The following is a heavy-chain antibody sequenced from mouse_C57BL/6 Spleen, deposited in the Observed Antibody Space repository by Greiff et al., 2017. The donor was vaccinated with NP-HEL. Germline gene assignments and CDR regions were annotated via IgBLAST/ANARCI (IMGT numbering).Heavy chain of an antibody. Sequence: VQRVESGAELARPGASVKLSCKASGYTFTSYGISWVKQRTGQGLEWIGEIYPRSGNTYYNEKFKGKATLTADKSSSTAYMELRSLTSEDSAVYFCARSGYDYEFYYFDYWGQGTTLTVSS. J-gene: IGHJ2*01. D-gene: IGHD2-4*01. CDR2: IYPRSGNT. CDR1: GYTFTSYG. CDR3: ARSGYDYEFYYFDY. V-gene: IGHV1-81*01.